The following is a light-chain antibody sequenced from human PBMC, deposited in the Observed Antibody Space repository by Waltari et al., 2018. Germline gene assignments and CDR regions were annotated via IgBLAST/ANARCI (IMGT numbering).Light chain of an antibody. Sequence: QTVVTQEPSFSVSPGGTVTLTCGLSSGSVSTAYYPSWYQQTPGRPPRTLIYTTNTLSSGVPDRFSGSILGNKAALTITGALADDESDYYCVLYMGSGIWVFGGGTKLTVL. V-gene: IGLV8-61*01. CDR1: SGSVSTAYY. CDR2: TTN. CDR3: VLYMGSGIWV. J-gene: IGLJ3*02.